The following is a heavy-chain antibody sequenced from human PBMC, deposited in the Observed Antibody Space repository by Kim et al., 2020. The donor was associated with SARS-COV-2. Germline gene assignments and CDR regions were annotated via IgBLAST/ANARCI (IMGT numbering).Heavy chain of an antibody. J-gene: IGHJ6*02. Sequence: SETLSLTCTVSGGSISSYYWSWIRQPPGKGLEWIGYIYYSGSTNYNPSLKSRVTISVDTSKNQFSLKLSSVTAADTAVYYCASLANKSYYGMDVWGQGTTVTVSS. CDR1: GGSISSYY. CDR2: IYYSGST. V-gene: IGHV4-59*01. CDR3: ASLANKSYYGMDV.